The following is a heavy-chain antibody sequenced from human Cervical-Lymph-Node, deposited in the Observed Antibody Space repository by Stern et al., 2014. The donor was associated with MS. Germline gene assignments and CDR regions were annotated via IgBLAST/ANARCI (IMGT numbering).Heavy chain of an antibody. CDR2: IYPGDSDT. D-gene: IGHD5-18*01. Sequence: EVQLVESGAEVKKPGESLKISCKDSGYSFTRYWIGWVRQMPGKGLEWMVIIYPGDSDTRYSASFQGQVTISADKSINTAYLQWSSLRASDSAIYYCARGGVSFDTGLVAFDYWGQGTLVTVSS. V-gene: IGHV5-51*01. J-gene: IGHJ4*02. CDR3: ARGGVSFDTGLVAFDY. CDR1: GYSFTRYW.